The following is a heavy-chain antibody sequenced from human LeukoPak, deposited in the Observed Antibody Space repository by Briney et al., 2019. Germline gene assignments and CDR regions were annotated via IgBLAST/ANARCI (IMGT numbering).Heavy chain of an antibody. CDR2: MNPNSGNT. CDR3: ARGGYSYGLGALYYYYMDV. J-gene: IGHJ6*03. Sequence: GASVKVSCKASGYTFTSYDINWVRQATGQGLEWMGWMNPNSGNTGYAQKFQGRVTITRNTSISTAYMGLSSLRSEDTAVYYCARGGYSYGLGALYYYYMDVWGKGTTVTVSS. CDR1: GYTFTSYD. V-gene: IGHV1-8*03. D-gene: IGHD5-18*01.